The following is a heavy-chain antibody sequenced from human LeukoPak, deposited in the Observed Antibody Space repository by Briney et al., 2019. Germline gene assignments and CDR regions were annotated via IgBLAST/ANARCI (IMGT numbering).Heavy chain of an antibody. CDR2: LNAGNGNT. V-gene: IGHV1-3*01. CDR1: GYTFTSYA. CDR3: ARAPPFGGAVAGLNDY. D-gene: IGHD6-19*01. J-gene: IGHJ4*02. Sequence: GASVKVSCKASGYTFTSYAMHWVRQAPGQRLEWMGWLNAGNGNTKYSQMFQGRVTITRDTSASTAYMELSSLRSEDTAVYYCARAPPFGGAVAGLNDYWGQGTLVTVSS.